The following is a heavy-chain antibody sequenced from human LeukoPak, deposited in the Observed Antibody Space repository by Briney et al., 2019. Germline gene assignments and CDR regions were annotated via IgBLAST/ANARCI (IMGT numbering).Heavy chain of an antibody. CDR3: GRDLTGHPGIDY. V-gene: IGHV3-23*01. CDR1: GFTFSSYA. Sequence: PGGSLRLSCAASGFTFSSYAMSWVRQAPGKGLEWVSAISGSGGSTYYADSVKGRFTISRDNSKNTLFLQMNSLRAEDTAVYYCGRDLTGHPGIDYWGQGTLVIVSS. CDR2: ISGSGGST. D-gene: IGHD1-14*01. J-gene: IGHJ4*02.